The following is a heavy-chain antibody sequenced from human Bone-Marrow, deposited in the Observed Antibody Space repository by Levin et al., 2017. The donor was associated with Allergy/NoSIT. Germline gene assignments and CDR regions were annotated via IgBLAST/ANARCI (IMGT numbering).Heavy chain of an antibody. V-gene: IGHV1-18*01. D-gene: IGHD3-10*01. Sequence: GESLKISCKASGYTFTSYGISWVRQAPGQGLEWMGWISAYNGNTNYAQKLQGRVTMTTDTSTSTAYMELRSLRSDDTAVYYCARVKRPMVRGVKDAFDIWGQGTMVTVSS. CDR2: ISAYNGNT. CDR1: GYTFTSYG. J-gene: IGHJ3*02. CDR3: ARVKRPMVRGVKDAFDI.